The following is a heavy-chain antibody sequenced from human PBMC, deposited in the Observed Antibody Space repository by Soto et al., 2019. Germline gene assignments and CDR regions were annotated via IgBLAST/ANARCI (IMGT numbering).Heavy chain of an antibody. CDR1: GGTFSSYP. CDR3: ARAAGTAVAGTYYYYGMDV. CDR2: IIPIFGIA. J-gene: IGHJ6*02. V-gene: IGHV1-69*13. Sequence: SVKVSCKASGGTFSSYPISWVRQAPGQGLEWMGGIIPIFGIANYAQKFQGRVTITADESTSTAYMELSSLRSEDTAVYYCARAAGTAVAGTYYYYGMDVWGQGTTVTVSS. D-gene: IGHD6-19*01.